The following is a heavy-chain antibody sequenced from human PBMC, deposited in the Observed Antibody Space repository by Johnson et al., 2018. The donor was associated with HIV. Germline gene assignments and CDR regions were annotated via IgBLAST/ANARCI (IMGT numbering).Heavy chain of an antibody. V-gene: IGHV3-20*03. Sequence: VQLVESGGSVVRRGGSLRLSLSASGFTFDDHGMSWVRQAPGKGLEWVSGINWNGGSTGYADSVKGRLTISKDNSRNTLFLHMNSLRADDTAVYYCAIGRGEFPRHAFDIWGQGTMVTVSS. D-gene: IGHD3-10*01. CDR2: INWNGGST. CDR3: AIGRGEFPRHAFDI. CDR1: GFTFDDHG. J-gene: IGHJ3*02.